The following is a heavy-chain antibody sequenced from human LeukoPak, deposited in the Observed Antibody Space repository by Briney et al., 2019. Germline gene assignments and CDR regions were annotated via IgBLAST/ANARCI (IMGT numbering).Heavy chain of an antibody. CDR1: GLSVSSNF. CDR2: IYSGGST. J-gene: IGHJ6*02. Sequence: GGSLRLSCAATGLSVSSNFMSWVRQAPGKGLEWVSVIYSGGSTYYADSVKGRFTISRDNSKNTLYLQMNSLRAEDTAVYYCARDLGSGSPYGMDVWGQGTTVTVSS. V-gene: IGHV3-53*01. D-gene: IGHD3-10*01. CDR3: ARDLGSGSPYGMDV.